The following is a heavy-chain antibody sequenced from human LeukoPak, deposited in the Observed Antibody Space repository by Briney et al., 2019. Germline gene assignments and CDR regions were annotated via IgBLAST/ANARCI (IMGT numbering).Heavy chain of an antibody. V-gene: IGHV3-66*02. J-gene: IGHJ6*03. Sequence: GGSLRLSCAASGFTVSSNYMSWVRQAPGKGLEWVSVIYSGGSTYYADSVKGRFTISRDNSKNTLYLQMNSLRAEDTAVYYCARVAVGMATIWEYYYYYMDVWGKGPTVTVSS. CDR3: ARVAVGMATIWEYYYYYMDV. CDR2: IYSGGST. CDR1: GFTVSSNY. D-gene: IGHD5-24*01.